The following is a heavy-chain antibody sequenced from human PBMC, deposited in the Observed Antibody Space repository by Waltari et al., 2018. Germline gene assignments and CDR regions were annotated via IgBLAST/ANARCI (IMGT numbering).Heavy chain of an antibody. D-gene: IGHD6-13*01. Sequence: EVQLVESGGGLVQPGGSLRLSCAASGFTFRSYWMSWVRQAPGKGLEWVANIKQDGSEKYYVDSVKGRFTISRDNAKNSLYLQMNSLRAEDTAVYYCAREGAAAGWFDPWGQGTLVTVSS. V-gene: IGHV3-7*01. J-gene: IGHJ5*02. CDR2: IKQDGSEK. CDR3: AREGAAAGWFDP. CDR1: GFTFRSYW.